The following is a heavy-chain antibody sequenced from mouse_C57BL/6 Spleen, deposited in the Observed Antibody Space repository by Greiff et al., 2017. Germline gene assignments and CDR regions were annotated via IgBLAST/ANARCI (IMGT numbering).Heavy chain of an antibody. CDR1: GFTFSDYG. CDR3: ARCYDYDAMDY. J-gene: IGHJ4*01. CDR2: ISSGSSTI. V-gene: IGHV5-17*01. Sequence: EVKLMESGGGLVKPGGSLKLSCAASGFTFSDYGMHWVRQAPEKGLEWVAYISSGSSTIYYADTVKGRFTISRDNAKNTLFLQMTSLRSEDTAMYYCARCYDYDAMDYWGQGTSVTVSS.